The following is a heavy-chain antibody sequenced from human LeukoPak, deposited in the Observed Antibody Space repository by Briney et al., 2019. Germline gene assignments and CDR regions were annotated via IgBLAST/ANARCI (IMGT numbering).Heavy chain of an antibody. CDR2: ISYDGNNK. CDR1: GFTFSRHA. D-gene: IGHD3-3*01. J-gene: IGHJ4*02. V-gene: IGHV3-30-3*01. CDR3: ARSPTSGYWEEFEN. Sequence: HSGRSLRLSCAASGFTFSRHAMHWVRQAPGKGLEWVTVISYDGNNKYYADSVKGRFTISRDNFKNTLHLQMNSLKPEDTAVYYCARSPTSGYWEEFENWGQGTLVTVSS.